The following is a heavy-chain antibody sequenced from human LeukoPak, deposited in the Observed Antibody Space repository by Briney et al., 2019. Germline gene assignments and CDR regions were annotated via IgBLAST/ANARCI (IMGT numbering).Heavy chain of an antibody. D-gene: IGHD2-2*02. Sequence: PGGSLRLSCSASGFTFSSYAMHWVRQAPGKGLEYVSAISSNGGSTYYADSVKGRFTISRDNSKNTLYLRMSSLRAEDTAVYHCVKDGRYCSSTSCYTMDYWGQGTLVTVSS. CDR2: ISSNGGST. J-gene: IGHJ4*02. CDR3: VKDGRYCSSTSCYTMDY. CDR1: GFTFSSYA. V-gene: IGHV3-64D*06.